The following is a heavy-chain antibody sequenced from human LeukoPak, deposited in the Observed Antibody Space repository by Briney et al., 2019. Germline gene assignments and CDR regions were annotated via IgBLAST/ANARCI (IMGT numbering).Heavy chain of an antibody. J-gene: IGHJ4*02. V-gene: IGHV4-61*02. CDR3: ARAPEGGAAVLGG. CDR2: IYTSGST. D-gene: IGHD6-25*01. CDR1: GGSISSGSYY. Sequence: SETLSLTCTVSGGSISSGSYYWSWIRQPGGKGLEWIGRIYTSGSTNYNPSLKSRVTISVDTSKNQFSLKLSSVTAADTAVYYCARAPEGGAAVLGGWGQGTLVTVSS.